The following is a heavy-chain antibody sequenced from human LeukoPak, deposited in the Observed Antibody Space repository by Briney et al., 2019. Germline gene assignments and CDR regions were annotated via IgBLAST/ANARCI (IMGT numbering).Heavy chain of an antibody. CDR1: GYTFTSYG. J-gene: IGHJ5*02. V-gene: IGHV1-18*01. D-gene: IGHD5-18*01. Sequence: ASVKVSCKASGYTFTSYGISWVRQAPGQGLEWMGWISAYNGNTNYAQKLQGRVTMTTDTSTSTAYMELRSLRSDDTAVYYCARDPQSSYGYVPTDWFDPWGQGTLVTVSS. CDR2: ISAYNGNT. CDR3: ARDPQSSYGYVPTDWFDP.